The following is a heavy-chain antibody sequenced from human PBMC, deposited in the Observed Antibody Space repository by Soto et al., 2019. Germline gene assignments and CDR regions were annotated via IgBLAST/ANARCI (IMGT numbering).Heavy chain of an antibody. V-gene: IGHV1-18*01. CDR1: GYTFSTSG. J-gene: IGHJ6*02. Sequence: QVQLVQSGAEVRKPGASVKVSCKASGYTFSTSGMSWLRQAPGQGLEWMGWISTYNGDTNDAPKFQDRVTMTSDTATSTVYMELRSLRSDDTAVYYCARAGAAPYYYSGMDVWGQGTRVTVSS. D-gene: IGHD2-15*01. CDR3: ARAGAAPYYYSGMDV. CDR2: ISTYNGDT.